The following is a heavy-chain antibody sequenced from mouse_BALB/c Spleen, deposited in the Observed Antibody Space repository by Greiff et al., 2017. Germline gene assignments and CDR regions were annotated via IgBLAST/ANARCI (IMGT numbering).Heavy chain of an antibody. CDR2: INPSNGGT. D-gene: IGHD2-1*01. CDR1: GYTFTSYY. J-gene: IGHJ3*01. CDR3: TSGSYGNFPCFAY. V-gene: IGHV1S81*02. Sequence: VKLQESGAELVKPGASVKLSCKASGYTFTSYYMYWVKQRPGQGLEWIGEINPSNGGTNFNEKFKSKATLTVDKSSSTAYMQLSSLTSEDSAVYYCTSGSYGNFPCFAYWGQGTLVTVSA.